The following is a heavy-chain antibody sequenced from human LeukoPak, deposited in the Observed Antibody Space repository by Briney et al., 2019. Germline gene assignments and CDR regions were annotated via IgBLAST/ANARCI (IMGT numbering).Heavy chain of an antibody. Sequence: SETLSLTCTVSGGSISSYYWSWIRQPAGKGLEWIGRIYTSGSTNYNPSLKSRVTMSVDTSKNQFSLRLSSVTAADTAVYYCARGREYCSGGSCFGEIEYWGQGTLVTVSS. CDR3: ARGREYCSGGSCFGEIEY. J-gene: IGHJ4*02. V-gene: IGHV4-4*07. CDR1: GGSISSYY. D-gene: IGHD2-15*01. CDR2: IYTSGST.